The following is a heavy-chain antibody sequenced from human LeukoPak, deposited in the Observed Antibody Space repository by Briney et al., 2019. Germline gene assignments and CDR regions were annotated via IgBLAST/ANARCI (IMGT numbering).Heavy chain of an antibody. D-gene: IGHD1-26*01. CDR2: IVPILGVT. Sequence: ASVKVSCKASGGTFSRHALSWVRQAPGQGLEWMGRIVPILGVTNFVQKFQGRVAITADTSTSTAYMELSSLRSEDTAVYYCARDLVGSTTGWFDPWGQGTLVTVSS. CDR1: GGTFSRHA. J-gene: IGHJ5*02. V-gene: IGHV1-69*04. CDR3: ARDLVGSTTGWFDP.